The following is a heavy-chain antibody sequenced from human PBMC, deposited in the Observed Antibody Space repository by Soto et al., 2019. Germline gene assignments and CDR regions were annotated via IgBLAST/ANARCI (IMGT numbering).Heavy chain of an antibody. Sequence: GASVKVSCTASGYAFTIYYMHWVRQAPGQGLEWMGIINPSGGSTSYAQKFQGRVTITRDTSASTAYMELSSLRSEDTAVYYCARDLHKNYFYYMDVWGKGATVTVSS. CDR3: ARDLHKNYFYYMDV. V-gene: IGHV1-46*01. CDR2: INPSGGST. CDR1: GYAFTIYY. J-gene: IGHJ6*03.